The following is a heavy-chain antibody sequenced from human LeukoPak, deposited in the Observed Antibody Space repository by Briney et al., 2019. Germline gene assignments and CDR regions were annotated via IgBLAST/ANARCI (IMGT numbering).Heavy chain of an antibody. D-gene: IGHD6-19*01. CDR3: AREISSGWYKENYFDY. CDR2: ISAYNGNT. CDR1: GYTFTSYG. V-gene: IGHV1-18*01. Sequence: GASVKASCKASGYTFTSYGISWVRQAPGQGLEWMGWISAYNGNTNYARKLQGRVTMTTDTSTSTAYMELRSLRSDDTAVYYCAREISSGWYKENYFDYWGQGTLVTVSS. J-gene: IGHJ4*02.